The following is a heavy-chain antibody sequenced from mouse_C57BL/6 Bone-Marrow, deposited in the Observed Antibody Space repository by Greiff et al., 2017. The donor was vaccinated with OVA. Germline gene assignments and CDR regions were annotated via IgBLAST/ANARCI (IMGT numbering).Heavy chain of an antibody. CDR1: GFTFSSYA. CDR3: ARERGLGLGY. V-gene: IGHV5-4*01. J-gene: IGHJ2*01. CDR2: ISDGGSYT. Sequence: EVHLVESGGGLVKPGGSLKLSCAASGFTFSSYAMSWVRQTPEKRLEWVATISDGGSYTYYPDNVKGRFTISRDNAKNNLYLQMSHLKSEDTAMYYCARERGLGLGYWGQGTTLTVSS. D-gene: IGHD4-1*01.